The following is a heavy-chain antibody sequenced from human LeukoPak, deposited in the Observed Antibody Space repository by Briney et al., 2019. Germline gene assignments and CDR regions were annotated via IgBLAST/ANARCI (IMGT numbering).Heavy chain of an antibody. CDR3: ARDRGIYYGSGSYATTAQVEV. D-gene: IGHD3-10*01. V-gene: IGHV1-69*06. J-gene: IGHJ6*04. CDR2: IIPIFGTA. Sequence: GASVKVSCKASGGTFSSYAISWVRQAPGQGLEWMGGIIPIFGTANYAQKFQGRVTITADKSTSTAYMELSSLRSDDTAVYYCARDRGIYYGSGSYATTAQVEVWGKGTTVTVSS. CDR1: GGTFSSYA.